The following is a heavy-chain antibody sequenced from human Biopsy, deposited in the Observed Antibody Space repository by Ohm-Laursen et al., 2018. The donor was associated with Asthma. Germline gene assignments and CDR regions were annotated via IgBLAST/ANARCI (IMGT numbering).Heavy chain of an antibody. Sequence: SLRLSCTASGFSFSSYAMSWVRQAPGQGLEWVSSVSLNGENTYYTDSVKGRFTISRDKPENTLYLQMSSLGAEDTAIYYCAKDKVGAANSYQYGMDVWGQGTTVTVSS. D-gene: IGHD1-26*01. V-gene: IGHV3-23*01. CDR1: GFSFSSYA. CDR2: VSLNGENT. J-gene: IGHJ6*02. CDR3: AKDKVGAANSYQYGMDV.